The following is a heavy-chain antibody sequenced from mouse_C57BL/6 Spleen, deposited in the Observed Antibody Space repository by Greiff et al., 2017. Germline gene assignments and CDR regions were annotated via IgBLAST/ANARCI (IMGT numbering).Heavy chain of an antibody. V-gene: IGHV3-6*01. CDR2: ISYDGSN. CDR1: GYSITSGYY. CDR3: ASPNWDWFAY. Sequence: VQLQQSGPGLVKPSQSLSLTCSVTGYSITSGYYWNWIRQFPGNKLEWMGYISYDGSNNYNPSLKNRISITRDTSKNQFFLKLNSVTTEDTATYYCASPNWDWFAYWGQGTLVTVSA. J-gene: IGHJ3*01. D-gene: IGHD4-1*01.